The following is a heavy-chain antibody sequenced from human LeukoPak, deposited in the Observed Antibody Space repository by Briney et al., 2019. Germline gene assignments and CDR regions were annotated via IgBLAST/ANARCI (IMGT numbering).Heavy chain of an antibody. D-gene: IGHD5-24*01. J-gene: IGHJ3*01. V-gene: IGHV6-1*01. Sequence: SQTLSLTCVISGDSVSSNSATWNWIRQSPSRGLEWLGRTYYRSKWYNDYAISVKSRITINPDTSKNQFSLQVNSVTPEDTAVYYCARGGQGDGYSADEAFDFWGQGTMVTVSS. CDR3: ARGGQGDGYSADEAFDF. CDR2: TYYRSKWYN. CDR1: GDSVSSNSAT.